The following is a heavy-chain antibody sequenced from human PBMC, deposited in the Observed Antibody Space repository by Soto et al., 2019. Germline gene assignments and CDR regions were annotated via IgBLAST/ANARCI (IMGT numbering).Heavy chain of an antibody. V-gene: IGHV3-21*01. Sequence: GGSLRLSCAASGFTFSSYSMNWVRQAPGKGLEWVSSISSSSSYIYYADSVKGRFTISRDNAKNSLYLQMNSLRAEDTAVYYCAREEWNYVWSYGSDYWGQGTLVTVSS. CDR2: ISSSSSYI. CDR3: AREEWNYVWSYGSDY. J-gene: IGHJ4*02. D-gene: IGHD1-7*01. CDR1: GFTFSSYS.